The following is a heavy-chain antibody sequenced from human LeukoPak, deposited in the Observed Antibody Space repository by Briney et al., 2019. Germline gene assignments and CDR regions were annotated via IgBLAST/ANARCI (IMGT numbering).Heavy chain of an antibody. CDR2: INHSGST. Sequence: SETLSLTCAVYGGSFSGYYWSWIRQPPGKGLEWIREINHSGSTNYNPSLKSRVTISVDTSKNQFSLKLSSVTAADTAVYYCARTRVRLRSSSFDYWGQGTLVTVSS. CDR3: ARTRVRLRSSSFDY. D-gene: IGHD4-17*01. J-gene: IGHJ4*02. V-gene: IGHV4-34*01. CDR1: GGSFSGYY.